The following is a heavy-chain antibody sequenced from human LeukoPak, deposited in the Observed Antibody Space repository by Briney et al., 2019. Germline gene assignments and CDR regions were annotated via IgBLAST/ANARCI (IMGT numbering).Heavy chain of an antibody. CDR2: FSGSAGST. CDR1: GFTFSSYA. D-gene: IGHD3-22*01. CDR3: AKWEGYDSSGYGDY. V-gene: IGHV3-23*01. J-gene: IGHJ4*02. Sequence: PGGSLRLSCAASGFTFSSYAMSWVRQAPGKRLEWVSSFSGSAGSTYYADSVKGRFTISRDNSKSTLYLQMSSLRAEDTAVYYCAKWEGYDSSGYGDYWGQGTLVTASS.